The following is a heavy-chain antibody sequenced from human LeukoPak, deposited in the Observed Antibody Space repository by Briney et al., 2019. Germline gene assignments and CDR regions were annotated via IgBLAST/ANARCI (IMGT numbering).Heavy chain of an antibody. CDR2: ISSSSTYI. J-gene: IGHJ6*03. D-gene: IGHD6-13*01. Sequence: GGSLRLSCAASGFTFSNYSMNWIRQAPGKGLEWVSSISSSSTYIFYADSVKGRFTISRDNAQNSLYLQMNSLRAEDTAVYYCATDFIGVAAGVTSYYYSCMDVWGKGTTVTVSS. V-gene: IGHV3-21*01. CDR1: GFTFSNYS. CDR3: ATDFIGVAAGVTSYYYSCMDV.